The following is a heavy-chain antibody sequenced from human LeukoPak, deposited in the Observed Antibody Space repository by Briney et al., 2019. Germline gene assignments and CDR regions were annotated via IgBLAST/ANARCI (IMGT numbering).Heavy chain of an antibody. J-gene: IGHJ5*02. CDR3: ARVGVYYDSSGYQRWFDP. Sequence: GSSVKVSCKASGGTFSSYAISWVRQAPGQGLEWMGRIIPILGIANYAQKFQGRVTITADKSTSTAYMELSGLRSEDTAVYYCARVGVYYDSSGYQRWFDPWGQGTLVTVSS. D-gene: IGHD3-22*01. V-gene: IGHV1-69*04. CDR1: GGTFSSYA. CDR2: IIPILGIA.